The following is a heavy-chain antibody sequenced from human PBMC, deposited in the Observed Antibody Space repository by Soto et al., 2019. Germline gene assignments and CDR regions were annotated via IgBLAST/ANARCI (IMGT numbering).Heavy chain of an antibody. CDR1: GFTFSSYA. CDR2: ISYDGSNK. CDR3: ARDSFFGVATY. Sequence: GGSLRLSCAASGFTFSSYAMHWVRQAPGKGLEWVAVISYDGSNKYYADSVKGRFTISRDNSKNTLYLQMNSLRAEDTAVYYCARDSFFGVATYWGQGTLVTVSS. V-gene: IGHV3-30-3*01. D-gene: IGHD3-3*01. J-gene: IGHJ4*02.